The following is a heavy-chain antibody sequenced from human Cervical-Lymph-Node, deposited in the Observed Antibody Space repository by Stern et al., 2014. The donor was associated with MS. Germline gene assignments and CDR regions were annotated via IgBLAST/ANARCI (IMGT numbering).Heavy chain of an antibody. D-gene: IGHD6-19*01. CDR1: GGTFSSYA. Sequence: QLVQSGAEVKKPGSSVKVSCKASGGTFSSYAISWVRQAPGQGLEWKGGIIPIFGTANYAQKFQGRVTITADESTSTAYMELSSLRSEDTAVYYCARDGSGWPHDAFDIWGQGTMVTVSS. CDR3: ARDGSGWPHDAFDI. V-gene: IGHV1-69*01. J-gene: IGHJ3*02. CDR2: IIPIFGTA.